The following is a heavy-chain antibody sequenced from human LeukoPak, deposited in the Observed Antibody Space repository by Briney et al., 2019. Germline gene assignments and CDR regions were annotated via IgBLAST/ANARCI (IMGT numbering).Heavy chain of an antibody. CDR3: ARYYYDNNPTIDY. V-gene: IGHV4-31*03. CDR1: GGSISSGGYY. Sequence: SETLSFTCTVSGGSISSGGYYWSWIRQHPGKGLEWIGYIYYSGSTYYNPSLKSRVTISVDTSKNQFSLKLSSVTAADTAVYYCARYYYDNNPTIDYWGQGTLVTVSS. D-gene: IGHD3-22*01. CDR2: IYYSGST. J-gene: IGHJ4*02.